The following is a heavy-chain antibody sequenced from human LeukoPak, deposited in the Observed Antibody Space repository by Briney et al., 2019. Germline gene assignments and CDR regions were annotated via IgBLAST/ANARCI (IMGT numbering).Heavy chain of an antibody. D-gene: IGHD1-14*01. CDR3: AKTGFQWGEYFYYMDV. J-gene: IGHJ6*03. Sequence: GGSLRLSCAASGFTFSHYAMHWVRQAPGKGLEWVAFIRHDGSSIYYADSVKCRFTISRDNSKNTLYLQMNSLIAEDTAVYYCAKTGFQWGEYFYYMDVWGKGTTVTVSS. V-gene: IGHV3-30*02. CDR2: IRHDGSSI. CDR1: GFTFSHYA.